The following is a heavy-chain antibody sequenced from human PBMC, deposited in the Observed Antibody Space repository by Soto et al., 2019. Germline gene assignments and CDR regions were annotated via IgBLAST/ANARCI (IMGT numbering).Heavy chain of an antibody. J-gene: IGHJ5*02. D-gene: IGHD4-17*01. CDR2: ISGSGGST. V-gene: IGHV3-23*01. Sequence: PGGSLRLSCAASGFTFSSYAMSWVRQAPGKGLEWVSAISGSGGSTYYADSVKGRFTISRDNSKNTPYLQMNSLRAEDTAVYYCAKEGYGGNSGAWFDPWGQGTLVTVSS. CDR1: GFTFSSYA. CDR3: AKEGYGGNSGAWFDP.